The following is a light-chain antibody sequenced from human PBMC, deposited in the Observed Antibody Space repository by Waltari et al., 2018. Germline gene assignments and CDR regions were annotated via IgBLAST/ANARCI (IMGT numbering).Light chain of an antibody. Sequence: SYELTQAHSVSASPGQTATITCSGDNLANQLTSWYQQKPGQSPVLVLYQDTKRPSGISERFSGSNSGDTATLTITGTQTTDEADYYCQAWDIKNVIFGGGTKLTVL. CDR2: QDT. J-gene: IGLJ2*01. V-gene: IGLV3-1*01. CDR1: NLANQL. CDR3: QAWDIKNVI.